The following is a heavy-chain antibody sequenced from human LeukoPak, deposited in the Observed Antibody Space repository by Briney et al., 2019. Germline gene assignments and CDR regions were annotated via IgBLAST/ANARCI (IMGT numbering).Heavy chain of an antibody. V-gene: IGHV3-66*01. CDR2: IYSGGST. D-gene: IGHD3-9*01. CDR1: GFTFSSYE. Sequence: GGSLRLSCAASGFTFSSYEMNWVRQAPGKGLEWVSVIYSGGSTYYADSVKGRFTISRDNSKNTLYLQMNSLRAEDTAVYYCARDSSVTLSFDYWGQGTLVTVSS. J-gene: IGHJ4*02. CDR3: ARDSSVTLSFDY.